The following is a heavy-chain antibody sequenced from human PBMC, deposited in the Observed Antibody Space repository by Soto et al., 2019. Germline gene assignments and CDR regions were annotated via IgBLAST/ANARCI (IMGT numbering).Heavy chain of an antibody. CDR3: ARDPHGLMLVVDRFDY. Sequence: ASLKVSCKASGYTFTSYGISWVRQAPGQGLEWMGWISTYNGNTNFAQKFLGRVTMTTDTSTNTAYMELRSLRSDDTAMYYCARDPHGLMLVVDRFDYWGQ. CDR1: GYTFTSYG. V-gene: IGHV1-18*01. J-gene: IGHJ4*01. D-gene: IGHD3-22*01. CDR2: ISTYNGNT.